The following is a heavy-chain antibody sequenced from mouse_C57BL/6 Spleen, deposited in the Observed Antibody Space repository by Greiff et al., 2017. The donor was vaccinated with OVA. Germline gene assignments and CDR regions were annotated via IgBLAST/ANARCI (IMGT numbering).Heavy chain of an antibody. Sequence: QVHVKQSGAELARPGASVKLSCKASGYTFTSYGISWVKQRTGQGLEWIGEIYPRSGNTYYNEKFKGKATLTADKYYSTAYMELRSLTSEDASVYFCARKGDYYGSSLPFDYWGQGTTLTVSS. CDR3: ARKGDYYGSSLPFDY. CDR2: IYPRSGNT. J-gene: IGHJ2*01. V-gene: IGHV1-81*01. D-gene: IGHD1-1*01. CDR1: GYTFTSYG.